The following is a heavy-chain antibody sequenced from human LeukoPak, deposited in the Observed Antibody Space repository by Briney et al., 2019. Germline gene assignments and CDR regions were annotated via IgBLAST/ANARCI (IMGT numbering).Heavy chain of an antibody. CDR1: GGSISSSSYY. V-gene: IGHV4-39*01. J-gene: IGHJ3*02. CDR3: AHYGSGSIIRGGDAFDI. Sequence: SETLSLTCTVSGGSISSSSYYWGWIRQPPGKGLEWIGSIYYSGSTYYNPSLKSRVTISVDTSKNQFSLKLSSVTAADTAVYYCAHYGSGSIIRGGDAFDIWGQGTMVTVSS. D-gene: IGHD3-10*01. CDR2: IYYSGST.